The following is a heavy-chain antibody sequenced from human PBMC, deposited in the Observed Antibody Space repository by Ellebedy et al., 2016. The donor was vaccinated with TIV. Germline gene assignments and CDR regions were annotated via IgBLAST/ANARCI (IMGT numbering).Heavy chain of an antibody. V-gene: IGHV4-31*03. D-gene: IGHD3-22*01. CDR2: IHYSGSA. J-gene: IGHJ2*01. CDR3: ARGMKDSSGYFYWYFDL. Sequence: MPSETLSLTCTVSGGSISSGDYYWSWIRQHPGKGLEWIGYIHYSGSAYYNPSLKSRLTISLDTSKNQFSLKLSSVTAADTAVYYCARGMKDSSGYFYWYFDLWGRGTLVTVSS. CDR1: GGSISSGDYY.